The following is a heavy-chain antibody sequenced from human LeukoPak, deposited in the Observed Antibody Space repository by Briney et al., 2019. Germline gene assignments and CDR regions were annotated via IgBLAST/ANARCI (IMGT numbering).Heavy chain of an antibody. CDR1: GFTFSSYA. D-gene: IGHD3-10*01. Sequence: PGGSLRLSCAASGFTFSSYAMSWVRQAPGKGLEWVAAISGSGGSTYYADSVKGRFTSSRDNSKNTLYLQMNSLRAEDTAVYYCAKDKVRGVIPYYFDYWGQGTLVTVSS. CDR2: ISGSGGST. CDR3: AKDKVRGVIPYYFDY. J-gene: IGHJ4*02. V-gene: IGHV3-23*01.